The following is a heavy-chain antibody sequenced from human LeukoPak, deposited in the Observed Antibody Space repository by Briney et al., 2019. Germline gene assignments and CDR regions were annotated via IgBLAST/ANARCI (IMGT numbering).Heavy chain of an antibody. CDR2: IYYSGST. CDR1: GGSISSSSYY. Sequence: SETLSLTCTVSGGSISSSSYYWGWIRQPPGKGLEWIGSIYYSGSTYYNPSLKSRVTISVGTSKNQFSLKLSSVTAADTAVYYCARAPPTVLSSFDYWGQGTLVTVSS. CDR3: ARAPPTVLSSFDY. V-gene: IGHV4-39*07. D-gene: IGHD4-17*01. J-gene: IGHJ4*02.